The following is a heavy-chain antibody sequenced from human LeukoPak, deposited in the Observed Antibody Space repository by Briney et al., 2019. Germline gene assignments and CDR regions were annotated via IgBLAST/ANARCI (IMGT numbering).Heavy chain of an antibody. J-gene: IGHJ4*02. V-gene: IGHV4-38-2*02. Sequence: SETLSLTCTVSAYSISSGYYWGWIRQPPGKGLEWIGSIYHSGRTYYNPSLKSRVTISVDTSKNQFSLKLRSVTAADTAVYYCAREGPYGSGSYDYWGQGTLVTVSS. CDR1: AYSISSGYY. CDR3: AREGPYGSGSYDY. CDR2: IYHSGRT. D-gene: IGHD3-10*01.